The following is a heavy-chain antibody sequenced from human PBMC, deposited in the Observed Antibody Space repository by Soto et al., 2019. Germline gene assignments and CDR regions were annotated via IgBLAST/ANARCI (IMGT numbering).Heavy chain of an antibody. Sequence: ASVKVSCKASGYTFTGYYMHWVRQAPGQGLEWMGWINPNSGGTNYAQKFQGWVTMTRDTSISTAYMELSRLRSDDTAVYYCARELLRYFGLIENDAFDIRGQGTTVTVSS. CDR2: INPNSGGT. D-gene: IGHD3-9*01. J-gene: IGHJ3*02. CDR1: GYTFTGYY. V-gene: IGHV1-2*04. CDR3: ARELLRYFGLIENDAFDI.